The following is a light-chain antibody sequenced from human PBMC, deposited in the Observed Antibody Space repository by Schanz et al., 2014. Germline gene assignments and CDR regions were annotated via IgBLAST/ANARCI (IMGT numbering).Light chain of an antibody. CDR3: QQYFSYSGT. Sequence: DIQMTQSPSTLSASVGDRVTITCRASQSIGNWLAWYQQKPGKVPKVLIYKASTLQSGVPSRFSGSGSGTEFTLTIRSLQPDDFATYYCQQYFSYSGTFGQGTKVEIK. CDR2: KAS. J-gene: IGKJ1*01. CDR1: QSIGNW. V-gene: IGKV1-5*03.